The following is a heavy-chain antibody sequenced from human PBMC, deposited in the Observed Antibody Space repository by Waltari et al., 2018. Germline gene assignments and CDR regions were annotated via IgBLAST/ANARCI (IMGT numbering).Heavy chain of an antibody. D-gene: IGHD4-17*01. CDR2: IYYSGSP. Sequence: QVQLQESGPGLVKPSETLSLTCTVSGGSISSYYWSWIRQPPGKGLEWIGYIYYSGSPNYNPSLKSRVTISVDTSKNQFSLKLSSVTAADTAVYYCARYAPGYGLHAFDIWGQGTMVTVSS. V-gene: IGHV4-59*01. CDR1: GGSISSYY. CDR3: ARYAPGYGLHAFDI. J-gene: IGHJ3*02.